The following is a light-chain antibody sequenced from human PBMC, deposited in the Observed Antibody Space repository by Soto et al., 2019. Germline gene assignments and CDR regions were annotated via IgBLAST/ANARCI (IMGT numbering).Light chain of an antibody. CDR3: QQYDNWPRT. CDR1: QSISSSY. V-gene: IGKV3-15*01. CDR2: DAS. J-gene: IGKJ1*01. Sequence: EIVLTQSPGTLSLSPADRATLSCRASQSISSSYLAWYQQKPGQPPRLLIYDASTRATRIPSRFSGSGSGTEFTLTISSLQSEDFAVYYCQQYDNWPRTFGQGTKVDIK.